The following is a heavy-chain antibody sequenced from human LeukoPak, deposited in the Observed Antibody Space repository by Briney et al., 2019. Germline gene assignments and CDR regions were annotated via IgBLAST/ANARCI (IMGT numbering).Heavy chain of an antibody. V-gene: IGHV4-38-2*01. J-gene: IGHJ4*02. CDR1: GYSISSGYY. Sequence: PSETLSLTCAVSGYSISSGYYWGWIRQPPGKGLEWIGSIYHSGSTYYNPSLKSRVTISVDTSKNQFSLKLSSVTAADTAVYYCARGIGWNYGDVGYWGQGTLVTVSS. CDR3: ARGIGWNYGDVGY. CDR2: IYHSGST. D-gene: IGHD1-7*01.